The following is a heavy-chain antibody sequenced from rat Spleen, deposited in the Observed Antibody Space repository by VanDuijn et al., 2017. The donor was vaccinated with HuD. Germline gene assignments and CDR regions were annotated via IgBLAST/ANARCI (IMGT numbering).Heavy chain of an antibody. V-gene: IGHV5-20*01. CDR2: ISYDGSST. Sequence: EVQLVESGGGLVQPGGSLKLSCVASGFTFNNYWMTWIRQVPKKGLEWVASISYDGSSTYYRDSVKGRFTISRDIAKSTLYLQMDSLGSEDTATYYCATDGYYDGTYYSVYVMDAWGQGASVTVSS. D-gene: IGHD1-12*02. CDR3: ATDGYYDGTYYSVYVMDA. J-gene: IGHJ4*01. CDR1: GFTFNNYW.